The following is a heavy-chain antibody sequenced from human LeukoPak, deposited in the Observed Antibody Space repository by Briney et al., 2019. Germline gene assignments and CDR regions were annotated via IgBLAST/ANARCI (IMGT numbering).Heavy chain of an antibody. CDR1: GYTSTTYW. J-gene: IGHJ3*02. CDR2: IYRGDSDT. V-gene: IGHV5-51*01. CDR3: ARNGNYLDAFNI. D-gene: IGHD1-7*01. Sequence: GESLKVSSKASGYTSTTYWIGWVRPMPGRGREWVGIIYRGDSDTRYSPSFQGQVTISVDKSISTAYLQWSSLKASDTAIYYCARNGNYLDAFNIWGQGTMVTVSS.